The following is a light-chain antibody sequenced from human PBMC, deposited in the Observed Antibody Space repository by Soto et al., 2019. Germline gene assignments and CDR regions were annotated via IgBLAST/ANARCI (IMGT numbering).Light chain of an antibody. V-gene: IGLV2-14*01. CDR2: EVS. Sequence: QSALTQPASVSGSPGQSITISCTGTSSDVGGYNYVSWYQQHPGKAPKLMIYEVSNRPSGVSNRFSGSKSGNTASLTISGLQAEDEGDYYCSSYASTSTAVYRTWTKVTV. CDR3: SSYASTSTAV. J-gene: IGLJ1*01. CDR1: SSDVGGYNY.